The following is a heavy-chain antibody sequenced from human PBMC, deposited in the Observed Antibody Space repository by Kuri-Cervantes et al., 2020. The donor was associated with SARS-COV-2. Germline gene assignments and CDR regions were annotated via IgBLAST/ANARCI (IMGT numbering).Heavy chain of an antibody. CDR2: IKSKTDGGTT. J-gene: IGHJ4*02. CDR1: GFTFSNAW. CDR3: TTDVSTPYDFWSGYYPFDY. V-gene: IGHV3-15*07. D-gene: IGHD3-3*01. Sequence: GESLKISCAASGFTFSNAWMNWVRQAPGKGLEWVGRIKSKTDGGTTDYAAPVKGRFTISRDDSKNTLYLQMNSLKTEDTAVYYCTTDVSTPYDFWSGYYPFDYWGQGTLVTVSS.